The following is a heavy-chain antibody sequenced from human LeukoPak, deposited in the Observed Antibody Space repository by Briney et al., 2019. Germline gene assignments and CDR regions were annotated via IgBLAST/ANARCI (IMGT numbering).Heavy chain of an antibody. J-gene: IGHJ5*02. CDR2: IYTSGST. CDR1: GGSISGYY. CDR3: AREGRTWEMATKEWFDP. D-gene: IGHD5-24*01. V-gene: IGHV4-4*07. Sequence: SETLSLTCTVSGGSISGYYWSWIRQPAGKGLEWIGRIYTSGSTNYNPSLKSRVTMSVDTSKNQFSLKLSSVTAADTAVYYCAREGRTWEMATKEWFDPWGQGTLVTVSS.